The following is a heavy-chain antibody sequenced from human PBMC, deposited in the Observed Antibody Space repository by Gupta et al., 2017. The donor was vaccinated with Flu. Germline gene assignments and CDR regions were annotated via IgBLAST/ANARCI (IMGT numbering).Heavy chain of an antibody. V-gene: IGHV5-51*01. CDR2: IFPGDSDT. J-gene: IGHJ6*02. Sequence: SFSIYWIAWVRQMPGKGLEWMGIIFPGDSDTRYSPSFQGQVTISADKSINTAYLQWSSLKASDTAMYYCARVNTAVAYFGLDVWGQGTTVTVSS. CDR1: SFSIYW. D-gene: IGHD5-18*01. CDR3: ARVNTAVAYFGLDV.